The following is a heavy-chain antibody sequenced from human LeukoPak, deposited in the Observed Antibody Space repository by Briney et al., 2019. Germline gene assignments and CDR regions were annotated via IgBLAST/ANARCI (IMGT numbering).Heavy chain of an antibody. D-gene: IGHD3-10*01. J-gene: IGHJ5*02. Sequence: PGGSLRLSCAASGFTFSNAWMSWVRQAPGKGLGWVGRIKSKTDGGTTDYAAPVKGRFTISRDDSKNTLYLQMNSLKTEDTAVYYCTTHFITMVRGVIIYWFDPWGQGTLVTVSS. CDR1: GFTFSNAW. V-gene: IGHV3-15*01. CDR2: IKSKTDGGTT. CDR3: TTHFITMVRGVIIYWFDP.